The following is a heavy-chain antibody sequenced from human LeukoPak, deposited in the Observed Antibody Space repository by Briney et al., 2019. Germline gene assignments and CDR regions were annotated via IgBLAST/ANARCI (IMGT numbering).Heavy chain of an antibody. J-gene: IGHJ4*02. CDR1: GGSFSGYY. V-gene: IGHV4-34*01. CDR2: INHSGST. Sequence: NPSETLSLTCAVYGGSFSGYYWSWIRQPPGKGLEWIGEINHSGSTNYNPSLKSRVTISVDTSKNQFSLKLSSVTAADTAVYYCARLQRYGDYFDYWGQGTLVTVSS. CDR3: ARLQRYGDYFDY. D-gene: IGHD4-17*01.